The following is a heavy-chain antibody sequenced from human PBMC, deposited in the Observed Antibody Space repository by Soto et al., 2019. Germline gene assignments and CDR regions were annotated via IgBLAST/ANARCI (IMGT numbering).Heavy chain of an antibody. V-gene: IGHV3-30*03. CDR1: GFTFSSYG. CDR3: SRADSTGGHYFDY. D-gene: IGHD2-8*02. CDR2: ISYDGSNK. Sequence: GESLKISYAASGFTFSSYGMHWVRQAPGKGLEWVAVISYDGSNKYYADSVKGRFTISRDNSKNTLYLQMNSLKAEDTAVFYCSRADSTGGHYFDYWGPGTLVTVSS. J-gene: IGHJ4*02.